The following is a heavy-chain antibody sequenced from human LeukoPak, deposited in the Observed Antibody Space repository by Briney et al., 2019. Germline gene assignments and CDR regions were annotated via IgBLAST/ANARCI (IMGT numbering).Heavy chain of an antibody. J-gene: IGHJ4*02. V-gene: IGHV3-74*01. CDR1: GFTFSSYW. CDR2: INSDGSST. CDR3: ARDEILVANYYDSRSGFDY. D-gene: IGHD3-22*01. Sequence: GGSLRLSCAASGFTFSSYWMHWVRQAPGKGLVWVSRINSDGSSTSYADSVKGRFTISSDNSKNTLYLQMNSLRAEDTAVYYCARDEILVANYYDSRSGFDYWGQGTLVTVSS.